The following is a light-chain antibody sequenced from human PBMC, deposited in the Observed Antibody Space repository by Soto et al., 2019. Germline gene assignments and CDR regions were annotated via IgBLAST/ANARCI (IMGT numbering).Light chain of an antibody. CDR3: CSYAGSKGVV. Sequence: SALTQPASVSGSPGQSITISCTGTSSDVGSYNLVSWYQQHPGKAPKLMIYEGSKRPSGVSNRFSGSKSGNTASLTISGLQAEDEADYYCCSYAGSKGVVFGGGTKVTVL. V-gene: IGLV2-23*01. J-gene: IGLJ2*01. CDR1: SSDVGSYNL. CDR2: EGS.